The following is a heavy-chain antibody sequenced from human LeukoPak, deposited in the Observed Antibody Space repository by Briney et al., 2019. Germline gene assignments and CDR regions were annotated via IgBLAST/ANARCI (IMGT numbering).Heavy chain of an antibody. CDR2: INSDGSST. J-gene: IGHJ4*02. Sequence: GGSLRLSCAAFGFTFSSYWMHWVRQAPGKGLVWVSRINSDGSSTSYADSVKGRFTISRDNAKNTLYLQMNSLRAEDTAVYYCARRTVVGTLDYWGQGTLVTVSS. CDR1: GFTFSSYW. D-gene: IGHD6-13*01. CDR3: ARRTVVGTLDY. V-gene: IGHV3-74*01.